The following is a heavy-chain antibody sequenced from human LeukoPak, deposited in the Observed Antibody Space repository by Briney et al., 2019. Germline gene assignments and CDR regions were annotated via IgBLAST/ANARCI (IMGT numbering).Heavy chain of an antibody. Sequence: GGSLRLSCAASGFTFSSYSMNWVCQAPGKGLEWVSSISSSSNYIYYADSVKGRFTISRDNAKNSLYLQMNSLRAEDTAVYYCARDSLRTALYYMDVWGKGTTVTVSS. CDR1: GFTFSSYS. J-gene: IGHJ6*03. CDR3: ARDSLRTALYYMDV. V-gene: IGHV3-21*01. CDR2: ISSSSNYI.